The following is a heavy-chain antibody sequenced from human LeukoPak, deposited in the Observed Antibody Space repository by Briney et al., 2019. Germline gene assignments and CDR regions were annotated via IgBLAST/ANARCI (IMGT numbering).Heavy chain of an antibody. D-gene: IGHD3-3*01. V-gene: IGHV4-38-2*02. CDR2: IYYSGST. Sequence: PSETLSLTCTASGYSISSGCYWGWIQQPPGKGLEWIGSIYYSGSTYYNPSLKSRVTISVDTSKNQFSLKLTSVTAADTAVYYCGRHSSLGSGYYYWGQGTLVTVSS. CDR3: GRHSSLGSGYYY. J-gene: IGHJ4*02. CDR1: GYSISSGCY.